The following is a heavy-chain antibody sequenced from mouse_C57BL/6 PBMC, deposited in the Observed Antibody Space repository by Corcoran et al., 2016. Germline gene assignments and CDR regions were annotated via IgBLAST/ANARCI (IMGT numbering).Heavy chain of an antibody. V-gene: IGHV1-19*01. J-gene: IGHJ1*03. CDR1: GYTFTDYY. Sequence: EVQLQQSGPVLVKPGASVKMSCKASGYTFTDYYMNWVKQSHGKSLEWIGVINPYNGGTSYNQKFKGKATLTVDKSSRSTYMELNSLTSEDTAVYYCARSPYYYGSSYWYFDVWGTGTTVTVSS. CDR2: INPYNGGT. D-gene: IGHD1-1*01. CDR3: ARSPYYYGSSYWYFDV.